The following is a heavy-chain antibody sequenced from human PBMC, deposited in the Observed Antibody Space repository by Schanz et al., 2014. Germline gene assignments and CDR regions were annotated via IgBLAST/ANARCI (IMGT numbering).Heavy chain of an antibody. CDR2: IYIGGNT. CDR3: ARGGPAYYFDD. V-gene: IGHV3-66*01. J-gene: IGHJ4*02. CDR1: GFTFSDYW. Sequence: EVKMVESGGGLVKPGGSLRLSCTASGFTFSDYWMSWVRQAPGKGLEWVSFIYIGGNTYYADSVKGRFTISRDNSKNTVYIQMNSLRAEDTAVYYCARGGPAYYFDDWGQGTLVTVSS.